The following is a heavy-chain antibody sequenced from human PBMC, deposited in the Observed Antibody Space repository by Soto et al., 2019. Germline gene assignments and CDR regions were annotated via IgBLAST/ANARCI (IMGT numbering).Heavy chain of an antibody. D-gene: IGHD6-19*01. J-gene: IGHJ4*02. CDR2: IYWDDDK. V-gene: IGHV2-5*02. CDR1: GFSLSSTRMA. Sequence: QITLKESGPTLVKPTQTLTLTCTFSGFSLSSTRMAVGWIRQPPGKALEWLALIYWDDDKRYSPFPKSRLTITKDTSKNQVVLTMSNMAPVDTARYYCAHIVVAGLGYYFDYWGQGTLVTVSS. CDR3: AHIVVAGLGYYFDY.